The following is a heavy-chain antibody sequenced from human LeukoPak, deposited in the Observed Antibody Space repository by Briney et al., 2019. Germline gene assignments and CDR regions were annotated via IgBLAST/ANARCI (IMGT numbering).Heavy chain of an antibody. CDR3: AKWEGSSGCAFDY. J-gene: IGHJ4*02. Sequence: GGSLRLSCGASGFTFSSHAMTWVRQAPGKGLEWVSAISISGDTTYYADAVKGRFTISRDNSKNTVYLQMNSLRAEDTAVYYCAKWEGSSGCAFDYWGQGTLVTVSS. V-gene: IGHV3-23*01. CDR2: ISISGDTT. CDR1: GFTFSSHA. D-gene: IGHD3-22*01.